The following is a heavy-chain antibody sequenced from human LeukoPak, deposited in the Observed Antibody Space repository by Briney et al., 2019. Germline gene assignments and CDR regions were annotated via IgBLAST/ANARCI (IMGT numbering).Heavy chain of an antibody. CDR1: GYTFTGYY. J-gene: IGHJ6*02. D-gene: IGHD5-18*01. CDR3: ARDPLGYSYSYYGMDV. V-gene: IGHV1-2*02. CDR2: INPNSGGT. Sequence: PGASVKVSCKASGYTFTGYYMHWVRQAPGQGLEWMGWINPNSGGTNYAQKFQGRVTMTRDTSISTAYMELSRLRSDDTAVYYCARDPLGYSYSYYGMDVWGQGTTVTVSS.